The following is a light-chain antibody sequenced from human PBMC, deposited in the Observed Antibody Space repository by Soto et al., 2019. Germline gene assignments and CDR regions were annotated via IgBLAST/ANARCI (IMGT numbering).Light chain of an antibody. CDR3: QQRRSWPPTIT. V-gene: IGKV3-11*01. CDR1: QSVSSN. Sequence: ETGMTQSPAALSVSPGERATLSCRASQSVSSNLAWYQQRPGQAPRLLIYDASYRATDIPPRFSGSGSGTDFTLTISSLEPEDFAVYYCQQRRSWPPTITFGQGTRLEIK. J-gene: IGKJ5*01. CDR2: DAS.